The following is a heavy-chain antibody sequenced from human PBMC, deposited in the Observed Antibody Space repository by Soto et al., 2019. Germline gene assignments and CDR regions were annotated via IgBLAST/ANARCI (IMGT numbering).Heavy chain of an antibody. Sequence: EVHLLESGGRLVQPGESLRLSCGASGFTFSRCVMSWVRQAPGKGLEWVSCISDSGAGTHYADSVKGRFTISRDNSKNTMYLKMNNLRAEDTGVYYCAKGLINGRWYAADWGQGTLVTVSS. CDR1: GFTFSRCV. J-gene: IGHJ4*02. D-gene: IGHD6-13*01. CDR2: ISDSGAGT. CDR3: AKGLINGRWYAAD. V-gene: IGHV3-23*01.